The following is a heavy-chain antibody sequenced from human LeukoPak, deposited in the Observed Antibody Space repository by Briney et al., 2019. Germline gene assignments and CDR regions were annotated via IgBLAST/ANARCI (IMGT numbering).Heavy chain of an antibody. Sequence: SVKVSFKASGGTFTIYAISWVRQAPGQGLGWMERIIPILGIANYAQKFQGRVTITADKSTSTAYMELSSLRSEDTAVYYCATQKRGNFDWLQYYFDYWGQGTLVTVSS. CDR1: GGTFTIYA. D-gene: IGHD3-9*01. V-gene: IGHV1-69*04. CDR2: IIPILGIA. J-gene: IGHJ4*02. CDR3: ATQKRGNFDWLQYYFDY.